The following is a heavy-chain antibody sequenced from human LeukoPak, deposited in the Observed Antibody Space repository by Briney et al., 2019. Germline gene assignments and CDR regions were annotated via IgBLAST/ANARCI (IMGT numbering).Heavy chain of an antibody. Sequence: GGSLRLSCAGSGFSVSNYYMSWVRQAPGKGLEWISLIRDSGETFYADSVKGRFTISRDNSKNTMYLQMNRLRVEDTAVYFCARDRAVTQDWVEFDPWGQGTGVTVSS. D-gene: IGHD4-17*01. CDR3: ARDRAVTQDWVEFDP. V-gene: IGHV3-66*03. J-gene: IGHJ5*01. CDR1: GFSVSNYY. CDR2: IRDSGET.